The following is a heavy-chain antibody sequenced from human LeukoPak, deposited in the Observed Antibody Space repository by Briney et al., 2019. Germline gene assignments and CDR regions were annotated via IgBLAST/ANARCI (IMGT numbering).Heavy chain of an antibody. D-gene: IGHD2-15*01. Sequence: GASVKVSCKASGYTFTGYYMHWVRQAPGQGLEWMGWINPNRGGTNYAQKFQGRVTMTRDTSIGTAYMELGSLTSDDTAVYYCAKDENTHFDYWGQGILVTVSS. J-gene: IGHJ4*02. V-gene: IGHV1-2*02. CDR3: AKDENTHFDY. CDR2: INPNRGGT. CDR1: GYTFTGYY.